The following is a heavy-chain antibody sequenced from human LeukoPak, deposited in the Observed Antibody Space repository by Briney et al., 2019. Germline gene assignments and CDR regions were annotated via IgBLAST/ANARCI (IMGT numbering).Heavy chain of an antibody. D-gene: IGHD3-10*01. CDR1: GFTFSSYS. V-gene: IGHV3-21*01. Sequence: PGGPLRLSCAASGFTFSSYSMNWVRQAPGKGLEWVSSISSSSSYIYYADSVKGRFTISRDNAKNSLYLQMNSLRAEDTAVYYCARDDVLLWFGELNYFDYWGQGTLVTVSS. CDR3: ARDDVLLWFGELNYFDY. J-gene: IGHJ4*02. CDR2: ISSSSSYI.